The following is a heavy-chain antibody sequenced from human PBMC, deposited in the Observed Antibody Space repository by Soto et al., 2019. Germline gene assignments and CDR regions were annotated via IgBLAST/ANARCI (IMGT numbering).Heavy chain of an antibody. CDR1: GFTFSSYG. CDR2: IWYDGSNK. CDR3: ARCIAVAVTGFDY. Sequence: PGGSLRLSCAASGFTFSSYGMHWVRQAPGKGLEWVAVIWYDGSNKCYADSVKGRFTISRDNSKNTLYLQMNSLRAEDTAVYYCARCIAVAVTGFDYWGQGTLVTVSS. D-gene: IGHD6-19*01. J-gene: IGHJ4*02. V-gene: IGHV3-33*01.